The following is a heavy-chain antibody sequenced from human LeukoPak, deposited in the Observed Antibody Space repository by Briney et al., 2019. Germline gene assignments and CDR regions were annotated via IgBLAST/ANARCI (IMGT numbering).Heavy chain of an antibody. CDR3: ASTPGWGSLDYFDY. J-gene: IGHJ4*02. Sequence: ASVTVSCKASGGTFSSYAISWVRQAPGQGLEWMGGIIPIFGTANYAQKFQGRVTITADESTSTAYMELSSLRSEDTAVYYCASTPGWGSLDYFDYWGQGTLVTVSS. D-gene: IGHD7-27*01. V-gene: IGHV1-69*13. CDR1: GGTFSSYA. CDR2: IIPIFGTA.